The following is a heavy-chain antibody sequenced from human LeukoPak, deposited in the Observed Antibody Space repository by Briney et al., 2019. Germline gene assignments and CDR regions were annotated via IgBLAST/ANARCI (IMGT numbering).Heavy chain of an antibody. CDR2: IYYRVTS. V-gene: IGHV4-59*01. D-gene: IGHD1-26*01. CDR3: ATKISPWSGSYNDGVGY. CDR1: GDSISTYY. J-gene: IGHJ4*02. Sequence: SETLSLTCTVSGDSISTYYWSWIRQPPGKGLEWIGYIYYRVTSDYNPSLKSRVTMSVDMSTRQISLKLSSVTAADTAVYYCATKISPWSGSYNDGVGYWGQGTLVTVSS.